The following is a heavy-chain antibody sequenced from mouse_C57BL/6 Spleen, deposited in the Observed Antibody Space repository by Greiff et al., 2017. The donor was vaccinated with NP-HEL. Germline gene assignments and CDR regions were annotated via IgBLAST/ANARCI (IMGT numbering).Heavy chain of an antibody. Sequence: EVNVVESGGGLVQPKGSLKLSCAASGFTFNTYAMYWVRQAPGKGVEGVARIRSKSSNNATYYAASVEDRFTISRDDSQSMLYLQMNNLKTEDTAMYYCVRAGGRYYALDYWGQGTSVTVSS. CDR1: GFTFNTYA. D-gene: IGHD3-3*01. CDR2: IRSKSSNNAT. V-gene: IGHV10-3*01. CDR3: VRAGGRYYALDY. J-gene: IGHJ4*01.